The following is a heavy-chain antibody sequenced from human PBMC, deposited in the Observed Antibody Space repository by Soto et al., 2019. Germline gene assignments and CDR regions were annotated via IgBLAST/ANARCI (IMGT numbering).Heavy chain of an antibody. CDR1: GGSISSGGYY. CDR2: IYYSGRT. V-gene: IGHV4-31*03. Sequence: QVQLQESGPGLVKPSQTLSLTCTVSGGSISSGGYYWSWIRQHPGKGLEWIGYIYYSGRTNYNPSLKSRVTISVDTSKTQFSLKLNSVTAADTAVYYCARVFSDSSSFFDPWGQGTLVTVSS. CDR3: ARVFSDSSSFFDP. J-gene: IGHJ5*02. D-gene: IGHD6-13*01.